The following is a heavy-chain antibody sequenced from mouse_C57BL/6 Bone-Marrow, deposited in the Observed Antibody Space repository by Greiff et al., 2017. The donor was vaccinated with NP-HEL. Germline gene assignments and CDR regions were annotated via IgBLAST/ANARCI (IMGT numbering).Heavy chain of an antibody. V-gene: IGHV3-8*01. J-gene: IGHJ4*01. CDR3: AISPLWLRRNYYAMDY. CDR2: ICYSGST. D-gene: IGHD2-2*01. CDR1: GYSITSDY. Sequence: VQLKESGPGLAKPSQTLSLTCSVTGYSITSDYWNWIRKFPGNKLEYMGYICYSGSTYYNPSLNSRLSITRDTSKNQYCLQLKSVTTEDTATYYFAISPLWLRRNYYAMDYWGQGTSVTVSS.